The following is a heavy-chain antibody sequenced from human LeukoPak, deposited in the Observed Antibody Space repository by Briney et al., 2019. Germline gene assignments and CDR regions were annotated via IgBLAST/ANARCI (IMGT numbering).Heavy chain of an antibody. D-gene: IGHD3-22*01. CDR1: GFTFSSYW. Sequence: GGSLRLSCAASGFTFSSYWMTWVRQAPGKGLEWVANIHQDGSEKYYVDSVKGRFTISRDNAKNSLYLQMNSLRADDTAVYYCARLYVRLDSSGYHPYYFDYCGQGTLVTVSS. V-gene: IGHV3-7*05. CDR3: ARLYVRLDSSGYHPYYFDY. J-gene: IGHJ4*02. CDR2: IHQDGSEK.